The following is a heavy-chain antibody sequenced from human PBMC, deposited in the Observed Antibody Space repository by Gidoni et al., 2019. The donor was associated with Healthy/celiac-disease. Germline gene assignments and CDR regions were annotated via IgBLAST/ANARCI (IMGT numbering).Heavy chain of an antibody. CDR3: ARAVGTVAGTYYYYGMDV. CDR1: GYTFTGYY. D-gene: IGHD6-19*01. J-gene: IGHJ6*02. Sequence: QVQLVQSGAEVKKPGASVKVSCKASGYTFTGYYMPWVRQAPGQGLEWMGWINPNSGGTNYAQKFQGWVTMTRDTSISTAYMELSRLRSDDTAVYYCARAVGTVAGTYYYYGMDVWGQGTTVTVSS. CDR2: INPNSGGT. V-gene: IGHV1-2*04.